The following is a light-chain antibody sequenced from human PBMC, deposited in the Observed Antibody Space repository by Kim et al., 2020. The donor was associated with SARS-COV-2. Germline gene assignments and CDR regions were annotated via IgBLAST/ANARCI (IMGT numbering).Light chain of an antibody. Sequence: SYELTQPPSVSVSPGQTARITCSGDSLANQFAFWYQQRPGKATDLVIYKDSERPSGIPERFSGSSSGTTVTLTISGVQAEDEADYYCQSEDSSGTYVVFG. V-gene: IGLV3-25*03. CDR1: SLANQF. CDR3: QSEDSSGTYVV. J-gene: IGLJ1*01. CDR2: KDS.